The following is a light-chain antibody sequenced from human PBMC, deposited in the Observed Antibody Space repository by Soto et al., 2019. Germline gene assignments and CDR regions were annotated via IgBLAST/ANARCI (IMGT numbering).Light chain of an antibody. V-gene: IGLV2-11*01. CDR1: SSDFGGYNY. CDR3: CSYAGSYPLV. J-gene: IGLJ2*01. Sequence: QSALTQPRSVSGSPGQSVTISCTGTSSDFGGYNYVSWYQQHPGKAPKLMIYDVSKRPSGVPDRFSGSKSGNTASLTISGLKAEDEADYYCCSYAGSYPLVFGGGTKLTVL. CDR2: DVS.